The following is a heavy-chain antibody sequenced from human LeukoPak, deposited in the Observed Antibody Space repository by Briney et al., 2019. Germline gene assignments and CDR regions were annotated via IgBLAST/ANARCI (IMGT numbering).Heavy chain of an antibody. CDR2: IKSKTDGGAT. V-gene: IGHV3-15*01. CDR1: GFTFSNAW. Sequence: GGSLRLSCAASGFTFSNAWMSWVRQAPGKGLEWVGRIKSKTDGGATDYAAPVKGRFTISRDDSKNTLYLQMNSLKTEDTAVYCCTTGYDSSGYFREYYFDYWGQGTLVTVSS. D-gene: IGHD3-22*01. J-gene: IGHJ4*02. CDR3: TTGYDSSGYFREYYFDY.